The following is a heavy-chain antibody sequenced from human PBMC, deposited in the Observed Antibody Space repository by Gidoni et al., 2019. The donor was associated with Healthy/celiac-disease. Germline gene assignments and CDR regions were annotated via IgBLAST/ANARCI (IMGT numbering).Heavy chain of an antibody. Sequence: QVQLQESGPGLVKPSQTLSLTCTVSGGSIRSGGYYWSWIRQHPGKGLEWIGYIDSSEGTYYNPSLKSRGTISVDTSKNQFSLKLSSVTAADTAVYYCARGDGDYQAAQGGWFDPWGQGTLVTVSS. CDR2: IDSSEGT. CDR3: ARGDGDYQAAQGGWFDP. V-gene: IGHV4-31*03. CDR1: GGSIRSGGYY. D-gene: IGHD4-17*01. J-gene: IGHJ5*02.